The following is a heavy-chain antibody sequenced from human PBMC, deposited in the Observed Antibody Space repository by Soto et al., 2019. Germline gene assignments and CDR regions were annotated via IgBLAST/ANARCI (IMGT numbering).Heavy chain of an antibody. J-gene: IGHJ4*02. Sequence: PSETLSLTCTVSGGSISSYYWSWIRQPPGKGLEWIGYIYHSGSTNYNPSLKSRVTVSRDNSENTLYLQMNSLRGEDTAVYYCRFFDVSGGKDYWGQGTLVTVSS. D-gene: IGHD5-12*01. CDR1: GGSISSYY. V-gene: IGHV4-59*12. CDR2: IYHSGST. CDR3: RFFDVSGGKDY.